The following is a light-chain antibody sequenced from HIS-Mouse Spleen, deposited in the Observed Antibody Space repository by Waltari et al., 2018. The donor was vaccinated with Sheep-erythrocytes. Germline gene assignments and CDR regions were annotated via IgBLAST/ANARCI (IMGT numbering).Light chain of an antibody. J-gene: IGLJ2*01. V-gene: IGLV3-1*01. CDR2: QDS. CDR1: KLGDKY. CDR3: QAWDSSTAV. Sequence: SYELTQPPSVSVSPGQTASITCSGDKLGDKYACWYQQKPGQSPVLVIYQDSKRPSGITERFSGSNSGNTATLTISGTQAMDEADDYCQAWDSSTAVFGGGTKLTVL.